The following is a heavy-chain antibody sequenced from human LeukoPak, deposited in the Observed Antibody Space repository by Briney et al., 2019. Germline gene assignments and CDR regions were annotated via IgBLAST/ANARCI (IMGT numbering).Heavy chain of an antibody. D-gene: IGHD3-3*01. CDR2: IIPIFGTA. J-gene: IGHJ6*03. CDR3: ARDQYYDFWSGYYRRDYYYYMDV. Sequence: SVKVSCKASGGTFSSYAISWVRQAPGQGLEWMGGIIPIFGTANYAQKFQGRVTITADESTSTAYMELSSLRSEDTAVYYCARDQYYDFWSGYYRRDYYYYMDVWGKGTTVTVSS. V-gene: IGHV1-69*13. CDR1: GGTFSSYA.